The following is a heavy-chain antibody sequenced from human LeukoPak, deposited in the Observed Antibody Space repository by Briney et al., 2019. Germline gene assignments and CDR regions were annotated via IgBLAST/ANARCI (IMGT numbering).Heavy chain of an antibody. CDR2: IYYSGST. V-gene: IGHV4-39*07. Sequence: SETLSLTCTVSGGSISSSSYYWGWIRQPPGKGLEWIGSIYYSGSTYYNPSLKSRVTISVDTSKNQFSLKLSSVTAADTAVYYCARFYMVRGVIGFDPWGQGTLVTVSS. J-gene: IGHJ5*02. CDR3: ARFYMVRGVIGFDP. D-gene: IGHD3-10*01. CDR1: GGSISSSSYY.